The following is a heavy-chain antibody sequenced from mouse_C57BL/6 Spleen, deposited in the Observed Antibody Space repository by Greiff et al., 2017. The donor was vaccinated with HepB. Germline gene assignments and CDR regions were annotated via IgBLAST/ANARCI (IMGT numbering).Heavy chain of an antibody. D-gene: IGHD3-1*01. CDR3: ARGGGYVWYFDV. V-gene: IGHV5-16*01. J-gene: IGHJ1*03. CDR1: GFTFSDYY. CDR2: INYDGSST. Sequence: DVMLVESEGGLVQPGSSMKLSCTASGFTFSDYYMAWVRQVPEKGLEWVANINYDGSSTYYLDSLKSRFIISRDNAKNILYLQMSSLKSEDTATYYCARGGGYVWYFDVWGTGTTVTVAS.